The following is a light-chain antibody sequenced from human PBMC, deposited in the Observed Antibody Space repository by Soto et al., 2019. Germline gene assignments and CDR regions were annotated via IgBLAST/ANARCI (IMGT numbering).Light chain of an antibody. CDR2: VAS. J-gene: IGKJ1*01. Sequence: EIVLTQSPGTLSLSPGERATLSCRASQSVSSNYLARYQQKPGQAPRLLIYVASNRASGIPDRFSGSGSGTDFSLTISRLEPEDFAVYYCDHYGTSPRTFGQGTKVESK. CDR3: DHYGTSPRT. V-gene: IGKV3-20*01. CDR1: QSVSSNY.